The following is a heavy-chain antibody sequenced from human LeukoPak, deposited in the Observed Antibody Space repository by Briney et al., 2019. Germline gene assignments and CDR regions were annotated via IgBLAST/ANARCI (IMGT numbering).Heavy chain of an antibody. CDR1: GGSISSYY. CDR3: ARSTYEDGYNRVIRAFDI. D-gene: IGHD5-24*01. V-gene: IGHV4-59*08. J-gene: IGHJ3*02. Sequence: PSETLSLTCTVSGGSISSYYWSWIRQPPGKGLEWIGYIYYSGSTNYNPSPKSRVTISVDTSKNQFSLKLSSVTAADTAVYYCARSTYEDGYNRVIRAFDIWGQGTMVTVSS. CDR2: IYYSGST.